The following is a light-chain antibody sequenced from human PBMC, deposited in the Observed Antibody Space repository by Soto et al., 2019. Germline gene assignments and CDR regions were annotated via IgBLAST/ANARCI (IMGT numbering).Light chain of an antibody. CDR3: VSYIDSSKTHWV. V-gene: IGLV2-14*01. CDR1: PSDFGGYNR. CDR2: EFL. Sequence: QSALTQPASVSGSPGHSITISCTGTPSDFGGYNRVSCYHHYPARGPKMLIFEFLNRPSGISDRFSGSKSGDTASLTISGLQPEDEADYYCVSYIDSSKTHWVFGVGTQRTVL. J-gene: IGLJ3*02.